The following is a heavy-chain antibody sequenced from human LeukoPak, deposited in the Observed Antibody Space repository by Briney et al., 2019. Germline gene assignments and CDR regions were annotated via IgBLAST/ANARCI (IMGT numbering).Heavy chain of an antibody. D-gene: IGHD2-2*01. Sequence: ASVKVSCKASGGTFSSYAITWVRQAPGQGLGWMGWISVFNGNTNYAHSLQGRVTMTTDTSTSTAYMELRSLRSDDTAVYYCATICTTTSCSVDYWGQGTLVTVSS. J-gene: IGHJ4*02. CDR2: ISVFNGNT. CDR3: ATICTTTSCSVDY. V-gene: IGHV1-18*01. CDR1: GGTFSSYA.